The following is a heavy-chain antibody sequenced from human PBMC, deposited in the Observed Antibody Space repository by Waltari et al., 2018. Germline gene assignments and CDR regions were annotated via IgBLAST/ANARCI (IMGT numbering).Heavy chain of an antibody. J-gene: IGHJ6*02. CDR3: ANKIFRGVTDSNYYYYYGMDV. D-gene: IGHD3-10*01. CDR1: GGTFSSYA. Sequence: QVQLVQSGAEVKKPGSSVKVSCKASGGTFSSYAISWVRQAPGQGLEWMGGIIPIFGTANYAQKFQGRVTITADESTSTAYMELSSLRSEDTAVYYCANKIFRGVTDSNYYYYYGMDVWGQGTTVTVSS. CDR2: IIPIFGTA. V-gene: IGHV1-69*01.